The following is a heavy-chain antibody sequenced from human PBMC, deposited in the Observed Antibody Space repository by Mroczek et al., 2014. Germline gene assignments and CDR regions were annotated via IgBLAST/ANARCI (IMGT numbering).Heavy chain of an antibody. V-gene: IGHV4-34*01. CDR2: INHSGST. D-gene: IGHD4-11*01. Sequence: QVQLQESGAGLLKPSETLSLTCAVYGGSFSGYYWSWIRQPPGKGLEWIGEINHSGSTNYNPSLKSRVTISVDTSKNQFSLKLSSVTAADTAVYYCARLGWDYSTNNWFDPWGQGTLVTVSS. J-gene: IGHJ5*02. CDR1: GGSFSGYY. CDR3: ARLGWDYSTNNWFDP.